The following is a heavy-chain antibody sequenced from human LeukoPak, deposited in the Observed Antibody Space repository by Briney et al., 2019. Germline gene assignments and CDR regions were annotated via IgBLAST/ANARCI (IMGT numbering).Heavy chain of an antibody. V-gene: IGHV4-59*01. CDR3: ARARLDGLGSYYYYYYYYMDV. CDR1: GGSISSYY. D-gene: IGHD3-10*01. CDR2: IYYSGST. Sequence: SETLSLTCTVSGGSISSYYWSWIRQPPGKGLEWIGYIYYSGSTNYNPSLKSRVTISVDTSKNQFSLKLSSVTAADTAVYYCARARLDGLGSYYYYYYYYMDVWGKGTTVTISS. J-gene: IGHJ6*03.